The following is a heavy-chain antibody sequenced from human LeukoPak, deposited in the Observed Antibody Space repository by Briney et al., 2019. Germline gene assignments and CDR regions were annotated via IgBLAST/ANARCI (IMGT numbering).Heavy chain of an antibody. J-gene: IGHJ5*01. CDR3: ARAVTNSTCYRCNWFDP. CDR2: IIPILPVG. CDR1: VCSNNIYA. D-gene: IGHD2-2*01. Sequence: ASVKVSCKSSVCSNNIYAISWVRQAPGQGLEWLGKIIPILPVGSYAPSFQGRVAITADKSTNTFFMELSSLTFEDTAVYYCARAVTNSTCYRCNWFDPWGQGTLVTVSS. V-gene: IGHV1-69*04.